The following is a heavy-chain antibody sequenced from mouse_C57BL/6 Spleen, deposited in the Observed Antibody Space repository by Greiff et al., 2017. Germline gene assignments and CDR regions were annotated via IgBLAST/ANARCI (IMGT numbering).Heavy chain of an antibody. V-gene: IGHV1-20*01. CDR3: ARHPDYGHYFDY. CDR1: GYSFTGYF. CDR2: INPYNGDT. Sequence: DVKLQESGPELVKPGDSVKISCKASGYSFTGYFMNWVMQSHGKSLEWIGRINPYNGDTFYNQKFKGKATLTVDKSSSTAHMELRSLTSEYSAVNYCARHPDYGHYFDYWGQGTTRTVSS. J-gene: IGHJ2*01. D-gene: IGHD1-1*01.